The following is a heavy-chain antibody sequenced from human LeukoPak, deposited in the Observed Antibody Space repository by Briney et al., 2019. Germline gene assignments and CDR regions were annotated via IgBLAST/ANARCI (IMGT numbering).Heavy chain of an antibody. CDR2: INPNSGGT. J-gene: IGHJ4*02. Sequence: ASVKVSCKASGYTFTGYYMHWVRQAPGQGLEWMGWINPNSGGTNYAQKFQGRVTMTRDTSISTAYMELSRLRSDDTAVYYCARARTSGYSKPPDYWCQGTLVTVSS. CDR3: ARARTSGYSKPPDY. V-gene: IGHV1-2*02. D-gene: IGHD3-22*01. CDR1: GYTFTGYY.